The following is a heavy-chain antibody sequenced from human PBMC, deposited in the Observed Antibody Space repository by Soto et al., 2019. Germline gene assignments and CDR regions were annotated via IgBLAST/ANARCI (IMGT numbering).Heavy chain of an antibody. CDR2: IYYRGNS. J-gene: IGHJ4*02. V-gene: IGHV4-39*02. CDR1: GGSISSSSYY. Sequence: PSETLSLTFTVSGGSISSSSYYWGWIRQPPGKGLEWIGSIYYRGNSYYNPSLKSRVTISVDTSKNQFSLKLSSVTAADTAVYYCAREGGGYCSGGSCQVDYWGQGTLVTVS. CDR3: AREGGGYCSGGSCQVDY. D-gene: IGHD2-15*01.